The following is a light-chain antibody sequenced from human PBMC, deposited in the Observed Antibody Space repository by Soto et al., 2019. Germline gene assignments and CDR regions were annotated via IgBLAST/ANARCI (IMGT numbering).Light chain of an antibody. CDR1: QSISSW. V-gene: IGKV1-5*01. CDR2: DAS. J-gene: IGKJ1*01. CDR3: QQYNSYSLWT. Sequence: DIQMTQSPSTLSASVGDRVTITCRASQSISSWLAWYQQKPGKAPKLLIYDASSLESGVPSRFSGSGSGRESTLTISSLQPDDFATYYCQQYNSYSLWTFGQGTKVEIK.